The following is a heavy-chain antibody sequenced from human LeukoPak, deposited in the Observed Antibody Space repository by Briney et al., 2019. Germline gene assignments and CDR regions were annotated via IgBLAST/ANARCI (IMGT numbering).Heavy chain of an antibody. CDR3: ARGGIAAAAPFDY. V-gene: IGHV4-38-2*01. D-gene: IGHD6-13*01. CDR1: GYSISSGYY. Sequence: SETLSLTCAVSGYSISSGYYWGWIRQPPGKGLEWIGSIYHSGSTYYNPSLKSRVTISVDMSKNQFSLKLSSVTAADTAVYYCARGGIAAAAPFDYWGQGTLVTVSS. J-gene: IGHJ4*02. CDR2: IYHSGST.